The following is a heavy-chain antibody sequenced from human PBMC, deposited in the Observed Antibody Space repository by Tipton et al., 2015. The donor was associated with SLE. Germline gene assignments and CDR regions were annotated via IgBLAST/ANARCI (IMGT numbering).Heavy chain of an antibody. D-gene: IGHD6-13*01. V-gene: IGHV4-59*01. CDR2: IYDSGS. Sequence: TLSLTCIVSGGSINDYYWGWIRQSPGQGLEWIASIYDSGSNYNPSLKNRVTISLDTSKSQFSLRLTPVTAADTAVYYCTGVGSGPGTDYWGQGTLVTVSS. CDR1: GGSINDYY. J-gene: IGHJ4*02. CDR3: TGVGSGPGTDY.